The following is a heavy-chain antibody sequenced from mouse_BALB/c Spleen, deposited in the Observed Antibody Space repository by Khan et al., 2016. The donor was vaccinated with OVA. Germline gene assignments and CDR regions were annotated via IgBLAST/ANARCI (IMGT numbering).Heavy chain of an antibody. CDR2: IAPGSGST. J-gene: IGHJ4*01. D-gene: IGHD1-1*01. Sequence: DLVKPGASVKLSCKASGYTFTNYWINWIKQRPGQGLEWIGRIAPGSGSTYYNEMFKGKATLTVDTSSNTAYIQLSSLSSEDSAVYFGARGIYYISTCYAMDYWGQGTSVTVSS. CDR1: GYTFTNYW. V-gene: IGHV1S41*01. CDR3: ARGIYYISTCYAMDY.